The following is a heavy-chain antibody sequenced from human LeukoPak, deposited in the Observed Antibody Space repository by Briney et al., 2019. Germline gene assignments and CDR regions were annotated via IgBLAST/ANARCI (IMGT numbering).Heavy chain of an antibody. CDR1: GYTLTELS. Sequence: GASVKVSCKVSGYTLTELSIHWVRQAPGKGLEWMGGFDPEDGETIYAQKFQGRVTMTRDTSISTAYMELSRLRSDDTAVYYCAREKRGSGFDYWGQGTLVTVSS. CDR2: FDPEDGET. D-gene: IGHD3-16*01. V-gene: IGHV1-24*01. J-gene: IGHJ4*02. CDR3: AREKRGSGFDY.